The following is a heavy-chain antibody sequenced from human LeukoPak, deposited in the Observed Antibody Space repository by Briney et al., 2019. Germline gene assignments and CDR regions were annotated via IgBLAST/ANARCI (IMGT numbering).Heavy chain of an antibody. CDR1: GGSISGSSYY. D-gene: IGHD6-19*01. V-gene: IGHV4-39*02. Sequence: PSETLSLTCTVSGGSISGSSYYGGWIRQTPGKGLEWIGTINYREFTYYNPSLKSRVTISVDTSKNQFSLNLSSVTAADTAVYHCAREVAGSNWFDPWGQGTLVTVSS. CDR2: INYREFT. CDR3: AREVAGSNWFDP. J-gene: IGHJ5*02.